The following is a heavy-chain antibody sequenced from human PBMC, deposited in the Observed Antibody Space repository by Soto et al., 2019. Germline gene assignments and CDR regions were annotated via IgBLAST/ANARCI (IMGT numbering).Heavy chain of an antibody. CDR3: ARRGPYSSSPLSNDFDI. CDR1: GYTFTSYG. D-gene: IGHD6-6*01. CDR2: TSIYNGNT. V-gene: IGHV1-18*01. J-gene: IGHJ3*02. Sequence: ASVKVSCKASGYTFTSYGISWVRQAPGQGLEWMGWTSIYNGNTNYAQKLQGRVTMTTDTSTSTAYMDLRSLRSDDTAVYYCARRGPYSSSPLSNDFDIWGQGTMVTVSS.